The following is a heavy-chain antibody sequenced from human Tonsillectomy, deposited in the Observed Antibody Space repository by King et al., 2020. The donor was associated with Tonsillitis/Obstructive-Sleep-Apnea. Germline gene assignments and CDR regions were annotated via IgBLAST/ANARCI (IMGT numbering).Heavy chain of an antibody. CDR3: ATDPYHYADDAFDI. CDR2: FDPEDGET. D-gene: IGHD4-17*01. V-gene: IGHV1-24*01. CDR1: GFTLTELS. Sequence: QLVQSGAEVKKPGASVKVSCKVSGFTLTELSMHWVRQAPGKGLEWMGAFDPEDGETISAQNFQGRVTMTEDTSTDKAYMELSSLRSEDTAVYYCATDPYHYADDAFDIWGQGTMVTVSS. J-gene: IGHJ3*02.